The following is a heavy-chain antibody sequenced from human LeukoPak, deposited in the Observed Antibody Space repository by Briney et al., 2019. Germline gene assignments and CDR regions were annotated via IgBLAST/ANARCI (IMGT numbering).Heavy chain of an antibody. Sequence: PGGSLRLSCAASGFTFSSYWMHWVRQAPGKGLVWVSRINSDGSSTSYADSVKGRFTISRDNAKNTLYLQMNSLRAEDTAVYYCQLVRWDYNYYGMDVWGQGPTVTVSS. D-gene: IGHD6-6*01. CDR1: GFTFSSYW. CDR2: INSDGSST. J-gene: IGHJ6*02. V-gene: IGHV3-74*01. CDR3: QLVRWDYNYYGMDV.